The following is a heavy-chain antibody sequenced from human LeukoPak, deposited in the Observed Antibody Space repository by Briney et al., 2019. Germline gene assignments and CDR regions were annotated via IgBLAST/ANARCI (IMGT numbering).Heavy chain of an antibody. CDR2: MSDSGSTI. J-gene: IGHJ6*02. Sequence: GGSLRLSRAASEFTLNNYGVNWVRQAPGKGLERVSYMSDSGSTIYYADSVKGRFTISRDNAKNSLSLQMNSLSHEDTAVYFCARLHRGMDVWGQGTTVTVSS. CDR3: ARLHRGMDV. V-gene: IGHV3-48*02. CDR1: EFTLNNYG.